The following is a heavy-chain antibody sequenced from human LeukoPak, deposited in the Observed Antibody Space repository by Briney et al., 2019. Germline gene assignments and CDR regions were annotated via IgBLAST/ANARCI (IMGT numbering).Heavy chain of an antibody. CDR2: ISAYNGNT. D-gene: IGHD2-15*01. CDR3: ARVLDVVVVAATNFDY. Sequence: ASVKVSCKASGYTFTSYGISWVRQAPGQGLEWMGWISAYNGNTNYAQKLQGRVTMTTDTSTSTAYMELRSLRSDDTAVYYCARVLDVVVVAATNFDYWGQGTLVTVSS. V-gene: IGHV1-18*01. CDR1: GYTFTSYG. J-gene: IGHJ4*02.